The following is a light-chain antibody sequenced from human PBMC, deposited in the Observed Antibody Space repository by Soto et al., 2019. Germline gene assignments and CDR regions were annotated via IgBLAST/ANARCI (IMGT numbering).Light chain of an antibody. J-gene: IGKJ1*01. Sequence: DIVMTQSPDSLAVSLGERATINCKSSQSLLYSSNNKNYLAWYQQKSGQPPKLLLYWASTRESGVPDRFSGSGSGTDFSLTISSLQAEDVAVYYCQQYYSSPRTFGQGTKVDIK. V-gene: IGKV4-1*01. CDR2: WAS. CDR1: QSLLYSSNNKNY. CDR3: QQYYSSPRT.